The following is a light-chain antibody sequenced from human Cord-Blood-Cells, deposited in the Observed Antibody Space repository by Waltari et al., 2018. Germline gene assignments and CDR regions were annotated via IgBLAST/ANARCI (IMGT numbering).Light chain of an antibody. CDR1: SSDVGGSNY. CDR2: YVS. V-gene: IGLV2-14*01. CDR3: SSYTSSSTVV. Sequence: SALTQPASVSGSPGQSITISCTGTSSDVGGSNYVSWYQQPPGKAPKLMLYYVSNRPSGVSNRFSGSKSGNTASLTISGLQAEDEADYYCSSYTSSSTVVFGGGTKLTVL. J-gene: IGLJ2*01.